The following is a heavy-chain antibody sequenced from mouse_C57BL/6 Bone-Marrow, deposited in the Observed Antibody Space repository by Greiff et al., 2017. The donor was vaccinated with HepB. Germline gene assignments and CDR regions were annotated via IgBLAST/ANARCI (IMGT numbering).Heavy chain of an antibody. Sequence: QVQLQQPGAELVRPGSSVKLSCKASGYTFTSYWMDWVKQRPGQGLEWIGNIYPSDSETHYNQKFKDKATLTVANSSSTAYMQLSSLTSEASAVYDGAKSGNTAVGATRYVDVWGTGTTVTVSS. CDR3: AKSGNTAVGATRYVDV. J-gene: IGHJ1*03. CDR1: GYTFTSYW. V-gene: IGHV1-61*01. CDR2: IYPSDSET. D-gene: IGHD1-1*01.